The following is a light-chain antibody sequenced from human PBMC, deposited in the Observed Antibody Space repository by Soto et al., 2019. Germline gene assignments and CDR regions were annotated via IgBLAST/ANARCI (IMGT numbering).Light chain of an antibody. J-gene: IGLJ2*01. CDR3: CSYAGSTV. V-gene: IGLV2-23*02. CDR1: SSDVGSYNL. Sequence: QSVLTQPASWSGAPGQSITISCTGTSSDVGSYNLVSWYQQHPGKAPKLMIYEVSKRPSGVSNRFSGSKSGNTASLTISGLQAEDEADYYCCSYAGSTVFGGGTKVTVL. CDR2: EVS.